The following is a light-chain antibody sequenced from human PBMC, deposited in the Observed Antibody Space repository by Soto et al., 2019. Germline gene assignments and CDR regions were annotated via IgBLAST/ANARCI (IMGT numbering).Light chain of an antibody. CDR1: QSVSSNY. Sequence: EIVLTQSPGTLSLSPGERATLSCRASQSVSSNYLAWYQQKPGQAPRLLIYGTSSRATGIPDRFSGSGSGTDFTLTISRLEPEDFAVYYCHQYVSSPQYTFGQGTKLEIK. CDR2: GTS. CDR3: HQYVSSPQYT. V-gene: IGKV3-20*01. J-gene: IGKJ2*01.